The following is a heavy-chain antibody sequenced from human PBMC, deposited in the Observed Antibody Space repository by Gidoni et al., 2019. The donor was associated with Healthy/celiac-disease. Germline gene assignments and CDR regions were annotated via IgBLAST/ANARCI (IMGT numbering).Heavy chain of an antibody. Sequence: QVQLVESGGGVVQPGRSLRLSCAASGFTFRSYAMPWVRQAPGKGLEWVAVISYDGSNKYYADSVKGRFTISRDNSKNTLYLQMNSLRAEDTAVYYCARDPRYSSSWYNIPRYYYYGMDVWGQGTTVTVSS. J-gene: IGHJ6*02. CDR3: ARDPRYSSSWYNIPRYYYYGMDV. V-gene: IGHV3-30*01. CDR2: ISYDGSNK. D-gene: IGHD6-13*01. CDR1: GFTFRSYA.